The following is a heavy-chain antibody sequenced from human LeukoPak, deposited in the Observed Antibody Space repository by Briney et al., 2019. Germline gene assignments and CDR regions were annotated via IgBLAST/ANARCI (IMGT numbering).Heavy chain of an antibody. D-gene: IGHD6-13*01. Sequence: PGGSLRFSCAASGFTVSTNYMSWVRQAPGKGLKWVSIIYSGGSTYYADSVKGRFTISRDNSKNTLYLQMNSLRAEDTAVYYCARRRPSSWSFDYWGQGTLVTVSS. J-gene: IGHJ4*02. CDR2: IYSGGST. V-gene: IGHV3-53*01. CDR1: GFTVSTNY. CDR3: ARRRPSSWSFDY.